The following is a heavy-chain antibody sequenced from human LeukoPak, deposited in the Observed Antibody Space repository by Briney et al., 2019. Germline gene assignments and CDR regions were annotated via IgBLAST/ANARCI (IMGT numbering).Heavy chain of an antibody. CDR1: GFTFSIYA. J-gene: IGHJ4*02. CDR2: ITSSGDGT. V-gene: IGHV3-23*01. CDR3: AKDRPNYYGSNGHYYRRDGDY. Sequence: GGSLRLSCAASGFTFSIYAMRWVRQAPGKGLQWVSSITSSGDGTYYVDSVKGRFTISRDNSENMLYLQMNSLRVEDTAVYFCAKDRPNYYGSNGHYYRRDGDYWGQGTLVTVSS. D-gene: IGHD3-22*01.